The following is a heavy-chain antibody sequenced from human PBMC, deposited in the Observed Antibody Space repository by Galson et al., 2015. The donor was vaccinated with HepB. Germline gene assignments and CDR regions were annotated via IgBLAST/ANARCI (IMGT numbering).Heavy chain of an antibody. V-gene: IGHV1-46*01. CDR1: GYTFTTYN. D-gene: IGHD3-3*01. Sequence: SVKVSCKATGYTFTTYNIQWVRQAPGQGLEWMGRISPSDGAVHYAQEFQGRVTMTRDTSTSTVYMDLSSLASEDTAVYYCAREKFFTYYFDYWGQGTLVTVS. J-gene: IGHJ4*02. CDR3: AREKFFTYYFDY. CDR2: ISPSDGAV.